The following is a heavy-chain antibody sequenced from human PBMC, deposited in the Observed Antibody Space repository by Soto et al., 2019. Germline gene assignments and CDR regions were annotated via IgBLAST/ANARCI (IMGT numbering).Heavy chain of an antibody. CDR3: ARGEWDSGYDHTQWAFDI. CDR1: GYTFTSYD. J-gene: IGHJ3*02. Sequence: GASVKVSCKASGYTFTSYDINWVRQATGQGLEWMGWMNPNSGNTGYAQKFQGRVTMTRNTSISTAYMELSSLRSEDTAVYYCARGEWDSGYDHTQWAFDIWGQGKMVNVS. D-gene: IGHD5-12*01. V-gene: IGHV1-8*01. CDR2: MNPNSGNT.